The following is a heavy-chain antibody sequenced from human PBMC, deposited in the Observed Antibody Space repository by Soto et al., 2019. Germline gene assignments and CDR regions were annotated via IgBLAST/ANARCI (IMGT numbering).Heavy chain of an antibody. Sequence: PSVKVSCKASGGTFSSYAISWVRQAPGQGLEWMGGIIPIFGTANYAQKFQGRVTITADESTSTAYMELSSLRSEDTAVYYCARALLGYCTNGVCYRYFDYWGQGTLVTAPQ. J-gene: IGHJ4*02. CDR1: GGTFSSYA. CDR3: ARALLGYCTNGVCYRYFDY. D-gene: IGHD2-8*01. V-gene: IGHV1-69*13. CDR2: IIPIFGTA.